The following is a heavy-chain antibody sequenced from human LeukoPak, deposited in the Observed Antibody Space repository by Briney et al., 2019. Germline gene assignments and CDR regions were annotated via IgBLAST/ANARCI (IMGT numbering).Heavy chain of an antibody. Sequence: KPGGSLRLSCAASGFTFSSYSMNWVRQAPGKALEWVSSISSSSSYIYYANSVKGRFTISRDNAKNSLYLQMNSLRAEDTAVYYCARIDTAMVTDYWGQGTLVTVSS. J-gene: IGHJ4*02. V-gene: IGHV3-21*01. CDR2: ISSSSSYI. CDR3: ARIDTAMVTDY. D-gene: IGHD5-18*01. CDR1: GFTFSSYS.